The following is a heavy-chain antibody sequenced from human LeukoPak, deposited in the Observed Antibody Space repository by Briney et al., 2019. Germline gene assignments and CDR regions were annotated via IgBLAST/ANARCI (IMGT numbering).Heavy chain of an antibody. Sequence: PGGSLRLSCAASGFTFNNYGIHWVRQAPGKGLEWVAIISYDGSNTYYADSVKGRFTISRDNSKNTLYLQMNSLRAEDTAVYYCAKGSSTYSITSYWYFDLWGRGTLVTVSS. V-gene: IGHV3-30*18. D-gene: IGHD6-13*01. J-gene: IGHJ2*01. CDR2: ISYDGSNT. CDR1: GFTFNNYG. CDR3: AKGSSTYSITSYWYFDL.